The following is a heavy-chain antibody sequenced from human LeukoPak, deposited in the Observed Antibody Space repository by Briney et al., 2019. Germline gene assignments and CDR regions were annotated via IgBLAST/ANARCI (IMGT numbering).Heavy chain of an antibody. J-gene: IGHJ4*02. D-gene: IGHD2-2*01. V-gene: IGHV1-8*03. CDR1: GYTFTSYD. CDR3: ARAGYCSSTSCYRDY. Sequence: ASVKVSCKASGYTFTSYDINWVRQATGQGLEWMGWMNLNSGNTGYAQKFQGRVTITRNTSISTAYMELSSLRSEDTAVYYCARAGYCSSTSCYRDYWGQGTLVTVSS. CDR2: MNLNSGNT.